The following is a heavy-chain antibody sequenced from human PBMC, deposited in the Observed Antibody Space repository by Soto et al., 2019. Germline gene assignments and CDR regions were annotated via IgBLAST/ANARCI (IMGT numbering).Heavy chain of an antibody. CDR2: ISGSGGST. CDR1: GFTFSSYV. Sequence: GGSLRLSCAASGFTFSSYVMSWVRQAPGKGLEWVSAISGSGGSTYYADSVKGRFTISRDNSKNTLYLQMNSLRAEDTAVYYCAKGDYSYYYGMDVWGQGTTVTVSS. CDR3: AKGDYSYYYGMDV. V-gene: IGHV3-23*01. J-gene: IGHJ6*02.